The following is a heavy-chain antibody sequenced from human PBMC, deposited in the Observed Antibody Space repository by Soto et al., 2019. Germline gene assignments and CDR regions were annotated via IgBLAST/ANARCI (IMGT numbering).Heavy chain of an antibody. Sequence: SETLSLTCTVSGVSINDFSWSWIRQSPGKGLEWIGYLQNRGRTNSNPSLKGRVTISPDTPKNQFSLNLSSVTAADTAVYFCARRISVPGTGAFDIWGQGTMVTVSS. CDR3: ARRISVPGTGAFDI. CDR2: LQNRGRT. V-gene: IGHV4-59*01. CDR1: GVSINDFS. D-gene: IGHD6-19*01. J-gene: IGHJ3*02.